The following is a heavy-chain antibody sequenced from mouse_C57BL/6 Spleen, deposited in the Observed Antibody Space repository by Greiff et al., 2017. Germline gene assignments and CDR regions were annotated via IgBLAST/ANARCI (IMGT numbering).Heavy chain of an antibody. CDR3: ARNGRLRQNYAMDY. Sequence: VKLMESGPGLVQPSQSLSITCTVSGFSLTSYGVHWVRQSPGKGLEWLGVIWSGGSTDYNAAFISRLSISKDNSKSQVFFKMNSLQADDTAIYYCARNGRLRQNYAMDYWGQGTSVTVSS. CDR2: IWSGGST. CDR1: GFSLTSYG. D-gene: IGHD2-4*01. J-gene: IGHJ4*01. V-gene: IGHV2-2*01.